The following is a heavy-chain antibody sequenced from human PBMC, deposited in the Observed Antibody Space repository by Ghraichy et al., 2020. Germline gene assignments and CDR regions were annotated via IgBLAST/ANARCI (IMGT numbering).Heavy chain of an antibody. V-gene: IGHV4-4*07. D-gene: IGHD2-2*02. CDR3: AREGYQLLYRGVRGSWFDP. J-gene: IGHJ5*02. CDR2: IYTSGST. Sequence: SETLSLTCTVSGGSISSYYWSWIRQPAGKGLEWIGRIYTSGSTNYNPSLKSRVTMSVDTSKNHFSLKLSSVTAADTAVYYCAREGYQLLYRGVRGSWFDPWGQGTLVTVSS. CDR1: GGSISSYY.